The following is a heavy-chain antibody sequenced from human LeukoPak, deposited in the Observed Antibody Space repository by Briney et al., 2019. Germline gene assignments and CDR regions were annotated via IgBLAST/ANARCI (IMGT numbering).Heavy chain of an antibody. CDR1: GGSISSGGYY. CDR3: ASGPDVRGYYDFWSGPISPHFFDY. CDR2: IYHSGST. Sequence: SQTLSLTCTVSGGSISSGGYYWSWIRQPPGKGLEWIGYIYHSGSTYYNPSLKSRVTISVDRSKNQFSLKLSSVTAADTAVYYCASGPDVRGYYDFWSGPISPHFFDYWGQGTLVTVSS. J-gene: IGHJ4*02. D-gene: IGHD3-3*01. V-gene: IGHV4-30-2*01.